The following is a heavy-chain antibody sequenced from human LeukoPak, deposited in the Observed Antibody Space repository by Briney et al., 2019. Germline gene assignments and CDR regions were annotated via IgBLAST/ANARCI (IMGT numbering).Heavy chain of an antibody. CDR2: IYYSGST. V-gene: IGHV4-39*07. CDR3: ARDAVAMATDY. J-gene: IGHJ4*02. D-gene: IGHD5-18*01. Sequence: WVRQPPGKGLEWIGSIYYSGSTYYNPSLKSRVTISVDTSKNQFSLKLSSVTAADTAVYYCARDAVAMATDYWGQGTLITVSS.